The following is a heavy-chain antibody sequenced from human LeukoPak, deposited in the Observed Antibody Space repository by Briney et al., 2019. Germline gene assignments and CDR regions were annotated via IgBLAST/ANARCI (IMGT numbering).Heavy chain of an antibody. J-gene: IGHJ4*02. V-gene: IGHV4-59*01. D-gene: IGHD6-19*01. CDR2: IYYSGST. CDR3: ARAYLSGWSDY. Sequence: SETLSLTCTVSGGSISSYYWSWIRQPPGKGLEWIGYIYYSGSTNYNPSLKSRFTISVDTSKNQFSLNLSSVTAADTAVYYCARAYLSGWSDYWGQGTLVTVSS. CDR1: GGSISSYY.